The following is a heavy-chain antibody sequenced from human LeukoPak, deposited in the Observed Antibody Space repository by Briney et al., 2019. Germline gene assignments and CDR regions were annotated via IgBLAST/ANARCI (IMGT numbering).Heavy chain of an antibody. CDR1: GYTFTSYG. CDR2: ISAYNGNT. CDR3: ARDGTPGIAAAGIMGA. D-gene: IGHD6-13*01. V-gene: IGHV1-18*01. Sequence: GASVKVSCKASGYTFTSYGISWVRQAPGQGLEWMGWISAYNGNTNYAQKLQGRVTMTTDTSTSTAYMELRSLRSDDTAVYYCARDGTPGIAAAGIMGAWGQGTLVTVSS. J-gene: IGHJ5*02.